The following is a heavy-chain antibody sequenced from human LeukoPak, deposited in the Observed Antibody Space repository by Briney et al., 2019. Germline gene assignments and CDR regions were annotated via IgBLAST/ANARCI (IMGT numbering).Heavy chain of an antibody. J-gene: IGHJ4*02. CDR1: GYSFTSYW. CDR2: IYPGDSDT. CDR3: ARHNGHGAAQIDY. Sequence: GESLKISCKGSGYSFTSYWIGWVRQMPGKGLEWMGIIYPGDSDTRYSPSFQGQVTISADKSISTAYLQRSSLKASDPAMYYCARHNGHGAAQIDYWGQGTLVTVSS. D-gene: IGHD2-15*01. V-gene: IGHV5-51*01.